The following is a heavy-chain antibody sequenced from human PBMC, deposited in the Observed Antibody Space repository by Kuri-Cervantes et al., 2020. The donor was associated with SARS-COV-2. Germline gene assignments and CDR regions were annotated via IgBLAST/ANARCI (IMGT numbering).Heavy chain of an antibody. V-gene: IGHV3-48*01. CDR3: ARGYSYGYAVLDAFDI. D-gene: IGHD5-18*01. CDR1: GFTFSSYG. J-gene: IGHJ3*02. CDR2: ISSSSSTT. Sequence: ETLSLTCAASGFTFSSYGMHWVRQAPGKGLEWVSYISSSSSTTYYADSVKGRFTISRDNAKNSLYLQMNSLRAEDTAVYYCARGYSYGYAVLDAFDIWGQGTMVTVSS.